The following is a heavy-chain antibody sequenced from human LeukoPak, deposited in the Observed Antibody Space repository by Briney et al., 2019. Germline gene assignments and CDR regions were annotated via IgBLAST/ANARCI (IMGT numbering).Heavy chain of an antibody. J-gene: IGHJ4*02. D-gene: IGHD2-2*01. CDR1: GGSISSYY. CDR3: ASKGSSTSCCPKDY. V-gene: IGHV4-38-2*02. CDR2: IYHSGST. Sequence: SETLSLTCTVSGGSISSYYWGWIRQPPGKGLEWIGSIYHSGSTYYNPSLKSRVTISVDTSKNQFSLKLSSVTAADTAVYYCASKGSSTSCCPKDYWGQGTLVTVSS.